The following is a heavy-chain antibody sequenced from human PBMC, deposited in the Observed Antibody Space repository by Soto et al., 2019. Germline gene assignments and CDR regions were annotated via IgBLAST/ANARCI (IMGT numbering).Heavy chain of an antibody. J-gene: IGHJ4*02. V-gene: IGHV4-34*01. CDR3: ARGWGRIFDY. D-gene: IGHD7-27*01. CDR2: ISHSGST. CDR1: GGSFSGYY. Sequence: SETLSLTCAVYGGSFSGYYWSWIRQPPGKGLEWIGEISHSGSTNYNPSLKSRVTISLDTSKNQFSLKLSSVTAADTAVYYCARGWGRIFDYWGQGTLVTVSS.